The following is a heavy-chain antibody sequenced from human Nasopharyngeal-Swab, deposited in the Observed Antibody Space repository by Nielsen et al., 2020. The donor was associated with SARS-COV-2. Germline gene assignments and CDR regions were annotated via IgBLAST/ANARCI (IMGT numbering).Heavy chain of an antibody. CDR3: ARVCSGGSCYGYYYGMDV. Sequence: GESLKISCAVSGSTFSSYSMNWVRQAPGKGLEWVSSISSSSSYIYYADSVKGRFTISRDNAKNSLYLQMNSLRAEDTAVYYCARVCSGGSCYGYYYGMDVWGQGTTVTVSS. V-gene: IGHV3-21*01. J-gene: IGHJ6*02. CDR2: ISSSSSYI. CDR1: GSTFSSYS. D-gene: IGHD2-15*01.